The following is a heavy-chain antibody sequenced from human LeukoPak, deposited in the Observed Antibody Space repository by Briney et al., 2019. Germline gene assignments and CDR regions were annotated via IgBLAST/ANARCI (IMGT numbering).Heavy chain of an antibody. CDR3: AKGGPIVGVPKGLDY. V-gene: IGHV3-30*18. CDR2: ISYDGSNK. D-gene: IGHD1-26*01. J-gene: IGHJ4*02. CDR1: GFTFSSYG. Sequence: GGSLGLSCAASGFTFSSYGMHWVRQAPGKGLEWVAVISYDGSNKYYADSVKGRFTISRDNSKNTLYLQMNSLRAEDTAVYYCAKGGPIVGVPKGLDYWGQGTLVTVSS.